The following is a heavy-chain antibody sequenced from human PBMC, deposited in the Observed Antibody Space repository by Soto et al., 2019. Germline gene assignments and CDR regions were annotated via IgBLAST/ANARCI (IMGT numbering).Heavy chain of an antibody. CDR3: AKAISWVEGTHYSGMDV. Sequence: GWSLRLSCAASGVTFCSYGMHWVRKDPGKGLEWVTLISYDGSNKYYADSVKGRFTISRDNSKNTLYLQMNSLRAEDTAVYYIAKAISWVEGTHYSGMDVWGKGTTVTVSS. J-gene: IGHJ6*04. D-gene: IGHD1-1*01. V-gene: IGHV3-30*18. CDR2: ISYDGSNK. CDR1: GVTFCSYG.